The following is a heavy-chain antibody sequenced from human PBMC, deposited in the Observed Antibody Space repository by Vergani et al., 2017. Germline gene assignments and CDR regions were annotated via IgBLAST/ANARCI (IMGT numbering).Heavy chain of an antibody. CDR2: IYYSGST. D-gene: IGHD5-24*01. V-gene: IGHV4-61*08. J-gene: IGHJ3*02. CDR3: ARYRSPRRDGYNYDAFDI. CDR1: GGSISSGDYY. Sequence: QVQLQESGPGLVKPSQTLSLTCTVSGGSISSGDYYWSWIRQPPGKGLEWIGYIYYSGSTNYNPSLKSRVTISVDTSKNQFSLKLSSVTAADTAVYYCARYRSPRRDGYNYDAFDIWGQGTMVTVSS.